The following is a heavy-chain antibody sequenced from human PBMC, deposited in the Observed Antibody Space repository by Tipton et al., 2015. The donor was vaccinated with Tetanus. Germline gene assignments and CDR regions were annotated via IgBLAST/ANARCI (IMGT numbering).Heavy chain of an antibody. CDR3: ARDSEEQFDP. CDR2: ISYDGSNK. Sequence: SLRLSCAASGFTFSSYAMHWVRQAPGKGLEWVAVISYDGSNKYYADSVKGRFTISRDNSKNTLYLQMNSLRAEDTAVYYCARDSEEQFDPWGQGTLVTVSS. CDR1: GFTFSSYA. D-gene: IGHD1-14*01. V-gene: IGHV3-30-3*01. J-gene: IGHJ5*02.